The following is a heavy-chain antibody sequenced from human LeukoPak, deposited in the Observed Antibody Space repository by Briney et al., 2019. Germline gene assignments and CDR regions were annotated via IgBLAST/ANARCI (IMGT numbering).Heavy chain of an antibody. J-gene: IGHJ4*02. CDR3: ARDPKRAISYGSGSHFDY. Sequence: PGGSLRLSCTASGFIFSNSATFRNYAMSWVRQAPGKGLEWVSGISGSGVSTYYADSVKGRFTISRDNSKNTLYLDMNSLTVEDTAVYYCARDPKRAISYGSGSHFDYWGQGTLVTVSS. CDR2: ISGSGVST. V-gene: IGHV3-23*01. CDR1: GFIFSNSATFRNYA. D-gene: IGHD3-10*01.